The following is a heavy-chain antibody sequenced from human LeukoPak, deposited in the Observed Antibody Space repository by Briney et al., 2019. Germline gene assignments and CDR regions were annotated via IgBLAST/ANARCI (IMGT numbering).Heavy chain of an antibody. J-gene: IGHJ4*01. CDR2: LSGSGITT. CDR3: AKGIYSSGWSYFDY. D-gene: IGHD6-19*01. Sequence: GGSLRLSCAASGFTFSNSAMSWVRHAPGKGLEWVSTLSGSGITTYYADSVKGRFTISRDNSKNTLYLQMNSLRTEDTAVYYCAKGIYSSGWSYFDYWGHGTLVTVSS. CDR1: GFTFSNSA. V-gene: IGHV3-23*01.